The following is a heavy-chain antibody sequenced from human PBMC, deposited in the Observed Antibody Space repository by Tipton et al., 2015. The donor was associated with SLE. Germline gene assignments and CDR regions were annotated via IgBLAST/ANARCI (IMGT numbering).Heavy chain of an antibody. CDR3: ARDQAVTSPSFYYGMDV. D-gene: IGHD4-17*01. V-gene: IGHV4-61*09. CDR1: GGSISSGSYY. Sequence: TLSLTCTVSGGSISSGSYYWSWIRQPAGKGLEWIGYIYTSGSTNYNPSLKSRVTISVDTSKNQFSLKLSSVTAADTAVYYCARDQAVTSPSFYYGMDVWGQGTTVTVSS. CDR2: IYTSGST. J-gene: IGHJ6*02.